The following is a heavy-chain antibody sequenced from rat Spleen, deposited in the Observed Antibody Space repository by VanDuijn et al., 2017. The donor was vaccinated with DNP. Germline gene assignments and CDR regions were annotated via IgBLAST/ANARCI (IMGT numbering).Heavy chain of an antibody. CDR3: SWDYVSYFNY. V-gene: IGHV6-8*01. J-gene: IGHJ2*01. CDR1: GFTFSYAW. D-gene: IGHD1-11*01. CDR2: IKGTSDNHAT. Sequence: EVLLVETGGSLVQPGKSLILTCATSGFTFSYAWMHWVRQSPEKQLEWVAQIKGTSDNHATYYAESVKGRFTISRDDSKSSVYLQMNNLKEEDTGIYYCSWDYVSYFNYWGQGVMVTVSS.